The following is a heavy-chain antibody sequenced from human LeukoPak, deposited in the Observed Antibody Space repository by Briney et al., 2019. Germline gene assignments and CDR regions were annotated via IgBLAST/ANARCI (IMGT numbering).Heavy chain of an antibody. CDR3: AKDFYRDITARIDY. V-gene: IGHV3-23*01. D-gene: IGHD3-3*01. Sequence: GGSLRLYCAASGFTFSTYAMSWVRQAPGKGLEWVSGISGSGGSTYYADYVKGRFTISRDNSKNTLYLQMNSLRVEDTAVYYCAKDFYRDITARIDYWGQGTLVTVSS. J-gene: IGHJ4*02. CDR1: GFTFSTYA. CDR2: ISGSGGST.